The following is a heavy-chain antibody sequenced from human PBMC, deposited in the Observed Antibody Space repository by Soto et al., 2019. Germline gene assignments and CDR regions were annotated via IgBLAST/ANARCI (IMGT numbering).Heavy chain of an antibody. J-gene: IGHJ4*02. CDR2: IKQDGSDN. CDR3: ARLIWIEATSFYFDF. V-gene: IGHV3-7*01. D-gene: IGHD1-26*01. Sequence: EVQLVESGGGLVQPGGSLRLSCAASEFAFSRYWMSWLRQAPGKGLEWVASIKQDGSDNHYVESVKGRFTISRDNAKNALSLEINSLRGEDTAVYYCARLIWIEATSFYFDFWGQGTLVTVSS. CDR1: EFAFSRYW.